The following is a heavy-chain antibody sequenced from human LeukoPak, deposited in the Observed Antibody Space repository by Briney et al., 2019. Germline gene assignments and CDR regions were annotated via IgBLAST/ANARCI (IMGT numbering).Heavy chain of an antibody. D-gene: IGHD3-10*01. CDR2: ISNSGGTR. V-gene: IGHV3-11*04. CDR1: GFSFSDYY. J-gene: IGHJ3*02. CDR3: ARDRNGFGELLDAFDI. Sequence: GGSLRLSCAASGFSFSDYYMSWIRQAPGKGLEWVAYISNSGGTRYYTDSVKGRFTISRDNSKNTLYLQMNSLRAEDTAVYYCARDRNGFGELLDAFDIWGQGTVVTVSS.